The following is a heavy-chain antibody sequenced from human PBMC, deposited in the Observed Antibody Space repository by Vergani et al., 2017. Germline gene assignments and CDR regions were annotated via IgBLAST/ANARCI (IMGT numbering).Heavy chain of an antibody. J-gene: IGHJ4*02. CDR1: GFTFSSYA. D-gene: IGHD1-1*01. CDR3: ARPSWGLVGQLDY. Sequence: EVQLLESGGGLVQPGGSLRLSCAASGFTFSSYAMSWVRQAPGKGLEWVSAISGSGGSTYYADSVKGRFTISRDNSKNTLYLQMNSLRAEDTAVYYCARPSWGLVGQLDYWGQGTLVTVSS. V-gene: IGHV3-23*01. CDR2: ISGSGGST.